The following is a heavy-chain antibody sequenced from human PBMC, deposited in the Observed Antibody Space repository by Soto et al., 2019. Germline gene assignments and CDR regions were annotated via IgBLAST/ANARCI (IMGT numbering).Heavy chain of an antibody. D-gene: IGHD6-13*01. V-gene: IGHV3-74*01. CDR3: ARAGMYRSPSFDS. CDR1: GFTFSSYW. Sequence: RRLSCAASGFTFSSYWMHWVRQAPGKGLVWVSRINSDGSSTSYADSVKGRFTISRDNAKNTLYLQMNSLRAEDTAVYYCARAGMYRSPSFDSWGQGTLVTVYS. J-gene: IGHJ4*02. CDR2: INSDGSST.